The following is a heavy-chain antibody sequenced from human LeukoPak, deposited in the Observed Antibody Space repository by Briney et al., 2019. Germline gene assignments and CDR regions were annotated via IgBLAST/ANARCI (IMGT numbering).Heavy chain of an antibody. CDR3: ARDYQGPSEVDYYGMDV. Sequence: SETLSLTCTVSGGSISSGDYYWSWIRHPPGKGLEWIGYIYYSGSTYYNPSLKSRVTISVDTSKNQFSLKLSSVTAADTAVYYCARDYQGPSEVDYYGMDVWGQGTTVTVSS. CDR2: IYYSGST. J-gene: IGHJ6*02. D-gene: IGHD2-15*01. CDR1: GGSISSGDYY. V-gene: IGHV4-30-4*01.